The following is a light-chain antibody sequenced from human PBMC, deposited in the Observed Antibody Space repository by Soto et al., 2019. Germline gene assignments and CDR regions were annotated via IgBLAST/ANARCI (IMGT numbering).Light chain of an antibody. J-gene: IGLJ3*02. CDR3: SSYTSRSTLV. CDR1: NSDVGGYNY. CDR2: EVS. V-gene: IGLV2-14*01. Sequence: QSGLTQPASVSGSPGQSITISCTGTNSDVGGYNYVSWYQQRPGKAPKLIISEVSARPSGVSNRFSGSKSGNTASLTISGLQAEDAADYFCSSYTSRSTLVFGVGTKLTVL.